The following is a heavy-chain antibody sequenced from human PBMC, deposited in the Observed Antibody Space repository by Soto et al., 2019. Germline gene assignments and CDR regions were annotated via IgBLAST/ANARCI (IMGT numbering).Heavy chain of an antibody. Sequence: SETLSLTCTVSGDSISEYYWSWIRQPPGKGLEWIGYIYYSGSTNSNNPSLKSRVTMTTDTSTSTAYMELRSLRSDDTAVYYCARDWAAAGPFDYWGQGTPVTVSS. V-gene: IGHV4-59*01. J-gene: IGHJ4*02. CDR2: IYYSGST. D-gene: IGHD6-13*01. CDR1: GDSISEYY. CDR3: ARDWAAAGPFDY.